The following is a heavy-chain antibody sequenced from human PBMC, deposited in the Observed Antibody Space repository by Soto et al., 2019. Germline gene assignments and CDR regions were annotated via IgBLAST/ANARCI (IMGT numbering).Heavy chain of an antibody. CDR3: ARDIMGGTFDI. Sequence: LVESGGGSVEPGGSLRLSCAASGFTCVNYWMNWVRQAPGKALEWVANINVDGSEQYFVDSVRGRFTISRDNAKNSLYLQMNSLRAEDAAVYYCARDIMGGTFDIWGQGTMVTVSS. CDR1: GFTCVNYW. CDR2: INVDGSEQ. D-gene: IGHD2-8*01. V-gene: IGHV3-7*05. J-gene: IGHJ3*02.